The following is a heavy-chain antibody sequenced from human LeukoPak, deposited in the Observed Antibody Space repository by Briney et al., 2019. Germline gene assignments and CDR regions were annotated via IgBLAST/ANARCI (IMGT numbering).Heavy chain of an antibody. D-gene: IGHD2-8*02. Sequence: PSETLSLTCTVSGGSISSGGYYWSWIRQHPGKGLEWIGYIYYSGSTYYNPSLKSRVTISVDTSKNQFSLKLSSVTAADTAVYYCARQGIETGTGFDYWGQGTLVTVSS. CDR3: ARQGIETGTGFDY. V-gene: IGHV4-39*01. CDR1: GGSISSGGYY. CDR2: IYYSGST. J-gene: IGHJ4*02.